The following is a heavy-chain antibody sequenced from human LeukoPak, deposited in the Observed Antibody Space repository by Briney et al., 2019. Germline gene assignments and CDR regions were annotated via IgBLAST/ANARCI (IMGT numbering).Heavy chain of an antibody. CDR2: IDTAGDT. CDR3: ARGYSYDSSGYHGAFDI. D-gene: IGHD3-22*01. Sequence: GGSLRLSCAASGFTFSSYDMHWVRQATGKGLEWVSAIDTAGDTYYPGSVKGRFTISRENAKNSLYLQMNSLRAEDTAVYYCARGYSYDSSGYHGAFDIWGQGTMVTVSS. J-gene: IGHJ3*02. V-gene: IGHV3-13*01. CDR1: GFTFSSYD.